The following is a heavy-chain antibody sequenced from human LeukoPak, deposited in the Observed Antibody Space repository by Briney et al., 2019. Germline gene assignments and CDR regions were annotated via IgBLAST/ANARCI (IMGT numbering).Heavy chain of an antibody. CDR1: GYTFTNYY. J-gene: IGHJ6*02. CDR2: IDPNTGGT. Sequence: ASVKVSCKTSGYTFTNYYIHWVRQAPGQGLEWMGRIDPNTGGTKSAKNFQGRVTMTRDTSISTAYMALSGLRSDDTAVYYCASVYKYGMDVWGQGTTVIVSS. V-gene: IGHV1-2*06. CDR3: ASVYKYGMDV.